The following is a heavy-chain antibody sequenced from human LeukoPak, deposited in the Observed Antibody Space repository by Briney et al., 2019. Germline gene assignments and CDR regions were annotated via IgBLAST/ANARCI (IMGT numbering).Heavy chain of an antibody. CDR3: AKDSSYYGSGSRIED. J-gene: IGHJ4*02. D-gene: IGHD3-10*01. Sequence: GGSLRLSCAASGFTVSSNYMSWVRQAPGKGLEWVSVIYSGGSTYYADSVKGRFTISRDNSKNTLYLQMNSLRAEDTAVYYCAKDSSYYGSGSRIEDWGQGTLVTVSS. CDR1: GFTVSSNY. V-gene: IGHV3-53*01. CDR2: IYSGGST.